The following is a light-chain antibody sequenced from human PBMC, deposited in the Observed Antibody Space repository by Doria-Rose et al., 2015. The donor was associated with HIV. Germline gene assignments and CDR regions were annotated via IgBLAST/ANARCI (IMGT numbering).Light chain of an antibody. CDR2: GAS. J-gene: IGKJ5*01. CDR3: QQYGTTLSIS. CDR1: QSVTSSY. V-gene: IGKV3-20*01. Sequence: TQSPGTLSLSHGERATLSCRARQSVTSSYLAWYQQKPGQAPRLLIYGASSRATGIPDRFSGSGAGTDFTLTISRLEPEDFAVYYCQQYGTTLSISFGQGTRLEIK.